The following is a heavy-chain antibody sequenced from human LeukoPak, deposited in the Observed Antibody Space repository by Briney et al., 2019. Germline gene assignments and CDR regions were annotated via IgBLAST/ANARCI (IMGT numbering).Heavy chain of an antibody. CDR1: GYTFTSYG. D-gene: IGHD3-22*01. Sequence: ASVKVSCTASGYTFTSYGISWVRQAPGQGLEWMGWISAYNGNTNYAQKLQGRVTMTTDTSTRTAYMELRSLRSDDTAVFYCARDSYDSSGNYLDYWGQGTLVTVSS. V-gene: IGHV1-18*01. CDR3: ARDSYDSSGNYLDY. J-gene: IGHJ4*02. CDR2: ISAYNGNT.